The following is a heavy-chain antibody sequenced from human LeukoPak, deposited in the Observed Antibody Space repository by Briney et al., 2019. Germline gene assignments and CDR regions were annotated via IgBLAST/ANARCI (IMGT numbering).Heavy chain of an antibody. CDR1: GYSITSAYY. CDR3: ARDRRNYYGSGSQNRALGY. J-gene: IGHJ4*02. V-gene: IGHV4-38-2*02. D-gene: IGHD3-10*01. Sequence: SETLSLTCTVSGYSITSAYYWGWIRQPPGKGLEWIGSFFLKGSTYYNPSLKSRVTISVDTSKNQFSLTLSSVTAADTAVYYCARDRRNYYGSGSQNRALGYWGQGTLVTVSS. CDR2: FFLKGST.